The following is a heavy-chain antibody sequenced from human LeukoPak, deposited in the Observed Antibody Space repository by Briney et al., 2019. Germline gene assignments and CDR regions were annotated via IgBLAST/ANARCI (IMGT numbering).Heavy chain of an antibody. D-gene: IGHD3-9*01. CDR1: GGTFSSYA. CDR2: IIPIFGTA. CDR3: ARGGVLRYFDWLEYPDDY. V-gene: IGHV1-69*01. J-gene: IGHJ4*02. Sequence: GSSVKVSCKASGGTFSSYAISWVRQAPGQGLEWMGGIIPIFGTANYAQKFQGRVTITADESTSTAYMELSSLRSEDTAVYYCARGGVLRYFDWLEYPDDYWGQGTLVTVSS.